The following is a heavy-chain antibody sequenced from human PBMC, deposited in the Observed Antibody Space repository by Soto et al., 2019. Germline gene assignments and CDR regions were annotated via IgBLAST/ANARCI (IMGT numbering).Heavy chain of an antibody. Sequence: GGSLRLSCAASGFTFSSYSMNWVRQAPGKGLECVSHISSDGGTIYYADSVKGRFTISRDNAKNSLYLQMNSLRAEDTAVYYCARELGYCSSISCYRENIWGQGTMVTVSS. J-gene: IGHJ3*02. CDR2: ISSDGGTI. CDR3: ARELGYCSSISCYRENI. CDR1: GFTFSSYS. D-gene: IGHD2-2*02. V-gene: IGHV3-48*01.